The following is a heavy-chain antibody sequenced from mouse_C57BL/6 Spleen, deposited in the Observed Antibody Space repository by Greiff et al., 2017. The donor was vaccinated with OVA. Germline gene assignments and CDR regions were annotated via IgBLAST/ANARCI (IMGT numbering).Heavy chain of an antibody. J-gene: IGHJ1*03. D-gene: IGHD4-1*02. Sequence: QVQLKQPGAELVMPGASVKLSCKASGYTFTSYWMHWVKQRPGQGLAWIGEIDPSDSYTNYNQKFKGKSTLTVDKSSSTAYMQLSSLTSEDSAVYYCARQLGRDWYFDVWGTGTTVTVSS. CDR3: ARQLGRDWYFDV. V-gene: IGHV1-69*01. CDR2: IDPSDSYT. CDR1: GYTFTSYW.